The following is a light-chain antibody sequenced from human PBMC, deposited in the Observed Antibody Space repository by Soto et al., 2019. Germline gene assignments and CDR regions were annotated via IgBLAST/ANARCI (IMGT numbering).Light chain of an antibody. V-gene: IGKV1-5*03. CDR3: QHYNSYSET. CDR2: KAS. CDR1: QTISSW. Sequence: DTPMTDFPSPLSGSLGDRVTIIWRASQTISSWLAWYQQKPGKAPKVLIYKASTLKSGVPSRFSGSGSGTELTLTISSLQPDDFATYYCQHYNSYSETFGQGTKVDI. J-gene: IGKJ1*01.